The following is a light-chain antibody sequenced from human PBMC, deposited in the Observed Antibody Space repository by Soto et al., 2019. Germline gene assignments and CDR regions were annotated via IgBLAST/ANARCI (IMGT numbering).Light chain of an antibody. Sequence: QTVVTQEASLSVSPGTTVTLTCGLSSGSVSANYYPSWYQQTPGQAPRTLIYNTNTRSSGVPDRFSGSILGNKAALTITGPQADDESDYYCVLYMGSGIWVFGGGTQLTVL. V-gene: IGLV8-61*01. CDR1: SGSVSANYY. CDR3: VLYMGSGIWV. J-gene: IGLJ3*02. CDR2: NTN.